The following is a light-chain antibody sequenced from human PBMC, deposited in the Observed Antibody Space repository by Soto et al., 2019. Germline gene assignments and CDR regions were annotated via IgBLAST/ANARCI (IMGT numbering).Light chain of an antibody. J-gene: IGKJ3*01. CDR2: AAS. CDR3: QKYNSAPPFT. CDR1: QDINNY. V-gene: IGKV1-27*01. Sequence: DIQMTQSPSSLSASVGDRVTITCRASQDINNYLAWYQQKPGKAPKLLIYAASTLQSGVPSRFSGSGSGTDFTLTIRSLQPEDVATYYCQKYNSAPPFTFGPGTKVNIK.